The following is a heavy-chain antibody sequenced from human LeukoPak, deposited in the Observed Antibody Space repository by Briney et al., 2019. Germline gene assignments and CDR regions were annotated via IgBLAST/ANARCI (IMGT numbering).Heavy chain of an antibody. V-gene: IGHV1-46*01. J-gene: IGHJ5*02. CDR2: INPSGGST. Sequence: AASVKVSCKASGYTFTSYYMHWVRQAPGQGLEWMGIINPSGGSTSYAQKFQGRVTMTRDMSTSTVYMELSSLRSEDTAVYYCARAPHSSSWYVQEDWFDPWGQGTLVTVSS. CDR1: GYTFTSYY. CDR3: ARAPHSSSWYVQEDWFDP. D-gene: IGHD6-13*01.